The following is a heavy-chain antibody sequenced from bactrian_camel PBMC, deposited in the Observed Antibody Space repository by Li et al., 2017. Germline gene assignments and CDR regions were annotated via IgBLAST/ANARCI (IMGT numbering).Heavy chain of an antibody. J-gene: IGHJ4*01. Sequence: HVQLVESGGGSVQTGGSLRLACVVYGLSVSSYCMGWFRQAPGKEREGVATVDNGGRSTCADSVKGRFTNSQGNAKNTVYLQMNSLKPADTAMYYCSTGTPWRLCGNYWGQGTQVTVS. CDR3: STGTPWRLCGNY. V-gene: IGHV3S26*01. CDR1: GLSVSSYC. CDR2: VDNGGRS. D-gene: IGHD4*01.